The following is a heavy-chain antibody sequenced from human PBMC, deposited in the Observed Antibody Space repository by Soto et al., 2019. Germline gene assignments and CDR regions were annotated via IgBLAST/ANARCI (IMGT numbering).Heavy chain of an antibody. CDR2: ISYDGSNK. V-gene: IGHV3-30-3*01. CDR3: ARDLDSGVLDY. CDR1: GFTFSSYA. D-gene: IGHD1-1*01. J-gene: IGHJ4*02. Sequence: PGGSLRLSCAASGFTFSSYAMHWVRQAPGKGLEWVAVISYDGSNKYYADSVKGRFTISRDNSKNTLYLQMNSLRAEDTAVYYCARDLDSGVLDYWGQGTLVTVSS.